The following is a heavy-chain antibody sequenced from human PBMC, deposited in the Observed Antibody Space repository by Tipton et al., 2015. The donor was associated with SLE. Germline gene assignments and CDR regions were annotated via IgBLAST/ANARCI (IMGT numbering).Heavy chain of an antibody. Sequence: SLRLSCSASGFTFSSYGLHWVRQAPGRGLQWLTHIIYDGSNKFYADSVKGRFTISRDNSKNTLYLQMNSLRPEDTAVYYCAREAIWYSSSTGWFDPWGQGTLVTVSS. CDR2: IIYDGSNK. D-gene: IGHD6-6*01. V-gene: IGHV3-30*03. CDR3: AREAIWYSSSTGWFDP. J-gene: IGHJ5*02. CDR1: GFTFSSYG.